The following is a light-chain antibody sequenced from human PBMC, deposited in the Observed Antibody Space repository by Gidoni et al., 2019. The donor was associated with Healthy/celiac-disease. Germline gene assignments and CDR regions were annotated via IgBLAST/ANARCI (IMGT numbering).Light chain of an antibody. CDR1: QSVSSSY. Sequence: IVLTQSPGTLPLSPGERATLSCRASQSVSSSYLAWYQQKPGQAPRLLIYGASSRAPVIPDRFGGGGSETDFTLTIGRLETEDYAVYDCRQYGSSPFTFGGGTKVEIK. J-gene: IGKJ4*01. V-gene: IGKV3-20*01. CDR2: GAS. CDR3: RQYGSSPFT.